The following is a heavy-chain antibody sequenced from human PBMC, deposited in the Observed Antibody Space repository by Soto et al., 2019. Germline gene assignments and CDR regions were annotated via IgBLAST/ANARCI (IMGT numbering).Heavy chain of an antibody. J-gene: IGHJ6*02. CDR1: GFTFSSYG. CDR3: AKDPSWQGGGYYYYGMDV. Sequence: QVQLVESGGGVVQPGRSLRLSCAASGFTFSSYGMHWDRQAPGKGLEWVAVISYDGSNKYYADSVKGRFTISRDNSKNTLYLQMNSLRAEDTAVYYCAKDPSWQGGGYYYYGMDVWGQGTTVTVSS. V-gene: IGHV3-30*18. CDR2: ISYDGSNK. D-gene: IGHD1-26*01.